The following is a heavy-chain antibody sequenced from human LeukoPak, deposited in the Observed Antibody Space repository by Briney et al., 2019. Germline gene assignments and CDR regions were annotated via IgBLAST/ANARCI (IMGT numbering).Heavy chain of an antibody. CDR1: GYSFTSYW. Sequence: GESLKISCKGSGYSFTSYWIGWVRQMPGKGLEWMGIIYPGDSDTGYSPSFQGQVTISADKSISTAYLQWSSLKASDTAMYYCARQELSSGLGLDYWGQGTLVTVSS. CDR2: IYPGDSDT. J-gene: IGHJ4*02. D-gene: IGHD6-19*01. CDR3: ARQELSSGLGLDY. V-gene: IGHV5-51*01.